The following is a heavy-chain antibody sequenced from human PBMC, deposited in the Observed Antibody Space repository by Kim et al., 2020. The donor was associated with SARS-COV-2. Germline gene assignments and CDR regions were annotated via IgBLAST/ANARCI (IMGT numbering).Heavy chain of an antibody. D-gene: IGHD6-19*01. CDR3: ARVRYTSGWTYYYYYGMDV. J-gene: IGHJ6*02. V-gene: IGHV3-30*07. Sequence: KGRFTISRDNSKNTLYLQMTSLRAEDTAVYYCARVRYTSGWTYYYYYGMDVWGQGTTVTVSS.